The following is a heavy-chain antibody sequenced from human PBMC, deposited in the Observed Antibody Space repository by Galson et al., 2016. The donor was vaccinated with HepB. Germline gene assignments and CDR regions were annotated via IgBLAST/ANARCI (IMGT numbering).Heavy chain of an antibody. V-gene: IGHV3-23*01. CDR2: VRTTDVRSGFTT. Sequence: SLRLSCAVSAFPFSSHAMGWVRQAPGEGLEWVSVVRTTDVRSGFTTSYADSVRVRSTVSRDDPGNTRFLQMNSLRVTDTAVYHCARLYCGGGGCYPRPYYFDFWGHGSPVTVS. D-gene: IGHD2-15*01. CDR3: ARLYCGGGGCYPRPYYFDF. J-gene: IGHJ4*01. CDR1: AFPFSSHA.